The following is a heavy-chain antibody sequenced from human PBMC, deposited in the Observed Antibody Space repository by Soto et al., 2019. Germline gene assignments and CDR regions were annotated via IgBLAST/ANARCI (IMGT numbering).Heavy chain of an antibody. J-gene: IGHJ6*02. Sequence: PGGSLRLSCAASGFTFSSYAMSWVRQAPGKGLEWVSAISGSGGSTYYADSVKGRFTISRDNSKNTLYLQMNSLRAEDTAVYYCAKDQYYDFWSGYYPTDYYYGMDVWGQGTTVTGSS. V-gene: IGHV3-23*01. CDR1: GFTFSSYA. CDR3: AKDQYYDFWSGYYPTDYYYGMDV. CDR2: ISGSGGST. D-gene: IGHD3-3*01.